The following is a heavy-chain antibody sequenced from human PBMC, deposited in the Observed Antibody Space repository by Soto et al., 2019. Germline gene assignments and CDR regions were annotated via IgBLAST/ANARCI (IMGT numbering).Heavy chain of an antibody. Sequence: EVQLVESGGGLVKPGGSLRLSCAASGFTFNSYSMNWVRQAPGKGLEWVSSISHSSHYIYYADSMKGRFTISRDNAKNSLYLQMNSLRAEDTAVYYCAREEMYSSSWYPDYWGQGTLVTGSS. J-gene: IGHJ4*02. V-gene: IGHV3-21*01. D-gene: IGHD6-13*01. CDR2: ISHSSHYI. CDR1: GFTFNSYS. CDR3: AREEMYSSSWYPDY.